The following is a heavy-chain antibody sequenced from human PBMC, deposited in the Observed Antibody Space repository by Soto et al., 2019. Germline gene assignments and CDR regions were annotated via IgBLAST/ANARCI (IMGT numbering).Heavy chain of an antibody. J-gene: IGHJ3*02. CDR3: ARGGGVGVAGSAAFDM. CDR2: INPATGAA. CDR1: GYPVTAYY. Sequence: QLHLVQSGAVVKKPGASVTVSCSASGYPVTAYYMHWVRQAPGRGLEWMGGINPATGAAKYTQAFRGRGTVPRATATSTGFMGLGGLTSEATAVFYCARGGGVGVAGSAAFDMWGQGTLVTVSS. V-gene: IGHV1-2*02. D-gene: IGHD3-3*01.